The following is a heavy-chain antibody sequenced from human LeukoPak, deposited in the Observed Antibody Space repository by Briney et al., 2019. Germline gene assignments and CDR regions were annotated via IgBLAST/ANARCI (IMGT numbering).Heavy chain of an antibody. CDR2: INHSGST. CDR3: ARFKGGWPNWSFDY. J-gene: IGHJ4*02. D-gene: IGHD3-16*01. V-gene: IGHV4-4*02. Sequence: PSGTLSLTCAVSGGSISSSNWWSWVRQPPGKGLEWIGEINHSGSTNYNPSLKSRVTISVDTSKNQFSLKLSSVTAADTAVYYCARFKGGWPNWSFDYWGQGTLVTVSS. CDR1: GGSISSSNW.